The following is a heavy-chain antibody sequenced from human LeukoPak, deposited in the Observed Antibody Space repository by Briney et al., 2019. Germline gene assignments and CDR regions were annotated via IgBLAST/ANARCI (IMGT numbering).Heavy chain of an antibody. CDR2: IYPSGST. CDR3: ARHRGFDYGDYELDY. J-gene: IGHJ4*02. Sequence: SETLSLTCAVSGYSISSGYYWGWIRQPPGKGLEWIGSIYPSGSTYYNPSLKSRVTISVDTSKNQFSLKLSSVTAADTAVYYCARHRGFDYGDYELDYWGQGTLVTVSS. D-gene: IGHD4-17*01. CDR1: GYSISSGYY. V-gene: IGHV4-38-2*01.